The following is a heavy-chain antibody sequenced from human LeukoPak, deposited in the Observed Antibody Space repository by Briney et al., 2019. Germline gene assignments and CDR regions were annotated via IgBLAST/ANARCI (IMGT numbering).Heavy chain of an antibody. Sequence: RARGSLRLSCAAPGLITDDYAIHWVRQAPGKGLEWVSLISGDGGSTFYADSVRGRFTISRDNSKNSLSLQMSSPRSEDTALYFCARESERSGWYDYWGQGTLVTVSS. CDR1: GLITDDYA. J-gene: IGHJ4*02. D-gene: IGHD6-13*01. CDR2: ISGDGGST. V-gene: IGHV3-43*02. CDR3: ARESERSGWYDY.